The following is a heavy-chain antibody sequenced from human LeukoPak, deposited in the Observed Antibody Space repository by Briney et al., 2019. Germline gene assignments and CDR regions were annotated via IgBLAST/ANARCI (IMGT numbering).Heavy chain of an antibody. CDR2: ISSSGSTI. D-gene: IGHD6-19*01. Sequence: GGSLRLSCAASGFTFSAYNMNWVRQAPGKGLEWLSYISSSGSTIYYADSVKGRFTISRNNAKTSLYLQMNSLRAEDTAVYYCARGDSVYSSGWSRAFDTWGQGTMVTVSS. CDR3: ARGDSVYSSGWSRAFDT. CDR1: GFTFSAYN. J-gene: IGHJ3*02. V-gene: IGHV3-48*04.